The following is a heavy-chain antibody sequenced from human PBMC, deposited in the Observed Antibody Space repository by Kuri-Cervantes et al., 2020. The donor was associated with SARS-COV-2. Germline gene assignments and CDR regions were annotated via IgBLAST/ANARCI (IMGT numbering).Heavy chain of an antibody. J-gene: IGHJ3*02. CDR3: AKQRGRGSLDSGAFDI. Sequence: GGSLRLSCAASGFTLNYSGMNWVRQAPGKGLEWVAVISYDGSDKYYGDSVKGRFTVSRDNSKNTLYLQMNSLRPEDTAVYYCAKQRGRGSLDSGAFDIWGQGTMVTVS. V-gene: IGHV3-30*18. D-gene: IGHD3-16*01. CDR2: ISYDGSDK. CDR1: GFTLNYSG.